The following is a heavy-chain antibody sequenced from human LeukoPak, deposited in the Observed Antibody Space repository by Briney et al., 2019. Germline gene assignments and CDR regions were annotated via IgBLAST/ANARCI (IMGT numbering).Heavy chain of an antibody. CDR3: AREPFDYSNLHDY. Sequence: PGGSLRLSCAASGFTFSSYEMNWVRQAPGKGLEWVSYISSSGSTIYYADSVKGRFTISRDNAKNSLYLQMNSLRAEDTAVYYCAREPFDYSNLHDYWGQGTLVTVSS. J-gene: IGHJ4*02. CDR2: ISSSGSTI. CDR1: GFTFSSYE. V-gene: IGHV3-48*03. D-gene: IGHD4-11*01.